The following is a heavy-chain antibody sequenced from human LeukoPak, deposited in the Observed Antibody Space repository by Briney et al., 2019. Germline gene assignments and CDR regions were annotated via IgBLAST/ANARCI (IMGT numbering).Heavy chain of an antibody. CDR1: GGSFSGYY. Sequence: SETLSLTCAVYGGSFSGYYWSWIRQPPGKGLEWIGEINHSGSTNYNPSLKSRVTISVDTSKNQFSLKLSSVTAADTAVYYCARVWGSSWSFFDYWGQGTLVTVSS. J-gene: IGHJ4*02. CDR2: INHSGST. V-gene: IGHV4-34*01. D-gene: IGHD6-13*01. CDR3: ARVWGSSWSFFDY.